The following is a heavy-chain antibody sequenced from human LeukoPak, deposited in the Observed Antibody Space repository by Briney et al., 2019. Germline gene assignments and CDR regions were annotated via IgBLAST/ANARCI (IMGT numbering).Heavy chain of an antibody. Sequence: SETLSLTCTVSGGSISSYYWSWIRQPPGKGLEWIGYIYYSGSTNYNPSLKSRVTISVDTSKNQFSLKLSSVTAADTAVYYCARCYYGDCDYWGQGTLVTVSS. J-gene: IGHJ4*02. CDR1: GGSISSYY. V-gene: IGHV4-59*08. D-gene: IGHD4-17*01. CDR3: ARCYYGDCDY. CDR2: IYYSGST.